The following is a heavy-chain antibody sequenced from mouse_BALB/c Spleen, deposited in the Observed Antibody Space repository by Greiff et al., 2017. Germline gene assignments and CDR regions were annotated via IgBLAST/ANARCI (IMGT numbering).Heavy chain of an antibody. CDR3: ARGRSIYYDYDAFAY. D-gene: IGHD2-4*01. V-gene: IGHV5-6-5*01. Sequence: DVKLVESGGGLVKPGGSLKLSCAASGFTFSSYAMSWVRQTPEKRLAWVASISSGGSTYYPDSVKGRFTISRDNARNNLYLQMSSLRSEDTAMYYCARGRSIYYDYDAFAYWGQGTQVTVSA. CDR2: ISSGGST. J-gene: IGHJ3*01. CDR1: GFTFSSYA.